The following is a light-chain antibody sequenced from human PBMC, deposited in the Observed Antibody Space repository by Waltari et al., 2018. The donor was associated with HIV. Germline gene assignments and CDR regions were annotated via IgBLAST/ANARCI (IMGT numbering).Light chain of an antibody. V-gene: IGLV1-47*01. CDR1: SSNIGSQS. CDR3: ATWDDSLSVVI. Sequence: QSVLTQPPSVSGTLGQRVTMSCSGSSSNIGSQSVYWYQQFPRKAPKLLIFKDDQRPAGVPARFSGLKSGTSASLAVIGLRSEDEADYYCATWDDSLSVVIFGGGTNLTVL. J-gene: IGLJ2*01. CDR2: KDD.